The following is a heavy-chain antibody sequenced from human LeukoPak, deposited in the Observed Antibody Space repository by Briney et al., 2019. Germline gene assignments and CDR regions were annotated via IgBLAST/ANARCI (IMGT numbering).Heavy chain of an antibody. CDR2: IRGKAYGGTT. Sequence: GGSPRLSCTASGFTFGDYAMSWFRQAPGKGLEWVGFIRGKAYGGTTEYAASVKGRFTISRDDSKSIAYLQMNSLKTEDTAVYYCTRDRPTDDLIDYWGQGTLVTVSS. J-gene: IGHJ4*02. D-gene: IGHD4-17*01. CDR3: TRDRPTDDLIDY. CDR1: GFTFGDYA. V-gene: IGHV3-49*03.